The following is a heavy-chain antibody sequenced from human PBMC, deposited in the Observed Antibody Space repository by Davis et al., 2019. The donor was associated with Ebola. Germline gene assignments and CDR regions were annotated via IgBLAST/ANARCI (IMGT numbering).Heavy chain of an antibody. CDR3: ARPSSGWTFDY. D-gene: IGHD6-19*01. V-gene: IGHV4-39*01. CDR1: GGSISSSSYY. J-gene: IGHJ4*02. CDR2: IYYSGST. Sequence: MPSESLSLTCTVSGGSISSSSYYWGWFRQPPGKGLEWIGSIYYSGSTYYNPSLKSRVTISVDTSKNQFSLKLSSVTAADTAVYYCARPSSGWTFDYWGQGTLVTVSS.